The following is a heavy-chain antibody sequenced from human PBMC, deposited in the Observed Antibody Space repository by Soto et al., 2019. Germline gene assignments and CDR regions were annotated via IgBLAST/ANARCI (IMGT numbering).Heavy chain of an antibody. CDR3: ARQRTTVVTQAYFDH. J-gene: IGHJ4*02. CDR1: GGSITSSTYY. Sequence: SETLSLTCTVSGGSITSSTYYWGWIRQPPGKGLEWIGGIYYRGRSYDNTSFKSRVTMSVDTSKNQFSLTLTSVTAADAAVYYCARQRTTVVTQAYFDHWGQGTLVTVSS. D-gene: IGHD4-17*01. V-gene: IGHV4-39*01. CDR2: IYYRGRS.